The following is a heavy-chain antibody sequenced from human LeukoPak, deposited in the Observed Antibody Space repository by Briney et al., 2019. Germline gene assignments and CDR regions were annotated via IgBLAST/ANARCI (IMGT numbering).Heavy chain of an antibody. J-gene: IGHJ3*02. CDR1: GGSISSYY. D-gene: IGHD3-10*01. Sequence: SETLSLTCTVSGGSISSYYWSWIRQPPGKGLEWIGYIYYSGSTNYNPSLKSRVTISVDTSKNQFSLKLSSVTAADTAVYYCARVSPDGLWFGELSSAFDIWGQGTMVTVSS. CDR2: IYYSGST. V-gene: IGHV4-59*12. CDR3: ARVSPDGLWFGELSSAFDI.